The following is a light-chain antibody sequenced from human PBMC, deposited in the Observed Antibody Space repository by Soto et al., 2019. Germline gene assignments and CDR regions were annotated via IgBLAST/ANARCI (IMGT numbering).Light chain of an antibody. CDR1: QGIRKD. CDR3: LQDYNYHRT. V-gene: IGKV1-6*02. Sequence: AIQMTQSPSSLSASVGDRVTMTCRASQGIRKDLAXYQQKPGKAPKLLIYATSSLQSGXXSRCSGSGSGRDFTLTISSLQPEDFATYYCLQDYNYHRTFG. J-gene: IGKJ1*01. CDR2: ATS.